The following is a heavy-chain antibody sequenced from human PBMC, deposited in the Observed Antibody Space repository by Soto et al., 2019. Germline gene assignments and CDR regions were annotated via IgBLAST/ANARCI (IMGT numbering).Heavy chain of an antibody. D-gene: IGHD5-12*01. CDR2: IDWDDDK. V-gene: IGHV2-70*01. CDR1: GFSLSTSGMC. CDR3: ARSYRWLQSINYYYGMDV. Sequence: SGPTLVNPTQTLTLTCTFSGFSLSTSGMCVSWIRQPPGKALEWLALIDWDDDKYYSTSLKTRLTISKDTSKNQVVLTMTNMDPVDTATYYCARSYRWLQSINYYYGMDVWGQGTTVTVSS. J-gene: IGHJ6*02.